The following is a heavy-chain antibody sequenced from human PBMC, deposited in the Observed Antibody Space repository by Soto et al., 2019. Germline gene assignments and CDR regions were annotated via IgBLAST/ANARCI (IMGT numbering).Heavy chain of an antibody. Sequence: QVQLVQSGAEEKKPGASVKVSCKASGYTFTSYAMHWVRQAPGQRLEWMGWINAGNGNTKYSQKFQGRVTITRDTSASTAYMELSSLRSEDMAVYYCARAIVVVTPPDYWGQGTLVTVSS. CDR1: GYTFTSYA. CDR2: INAGNGNT. D-gene: IGHD3-22*01. V-gene: IGHV1-3*05. CDR3: ARAIVVVTPPDY. J-gene: IGHJ4*02.